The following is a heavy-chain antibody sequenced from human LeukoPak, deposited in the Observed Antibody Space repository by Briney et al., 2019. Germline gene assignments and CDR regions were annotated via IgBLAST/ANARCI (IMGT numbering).Heavy chain of an antibody. J-gene: IGHJ4*02. CDR1: GFTFSTYA. Sequence: PGGSLRLCCAASGFTFSTYAMSWVRQAPGKGLEWVSAISGSGGTTYYADSVKGRFTISRDNSKNTLYLQVNSLRAEDTAVYYCAKLISGAARNFDYWGQRTLVTVSS. CDR2: ISGSGGTT. D-gene: IGHD6-6*01. CDR3: AKLISGAARNFDY. V-gene: IGHV3-23*01.